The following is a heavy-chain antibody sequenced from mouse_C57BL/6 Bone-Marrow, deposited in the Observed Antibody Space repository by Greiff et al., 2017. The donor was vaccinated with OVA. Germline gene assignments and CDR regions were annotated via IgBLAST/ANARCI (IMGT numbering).Heavy chain of an antibody. CDR2: INPYNGGT. CDR1: GYTFTDYY. CDR3: ARGRLLRWEYYFDN. J-gene: IGHJ2*01. D-gene: IGHD1-1*01. V-gene: IGHV1-19*01. Sequence: VQLQESGPVLVKPGALVKMSCKASGYTFTDYYMNWVKQSHGKSLEWIGVINPYNGGTSYNQKFKGKATLTVDKSSSTAYMELNSLTSEDAAVYYCARGRLLRWEYYFDNWGQGTTLTVSS.